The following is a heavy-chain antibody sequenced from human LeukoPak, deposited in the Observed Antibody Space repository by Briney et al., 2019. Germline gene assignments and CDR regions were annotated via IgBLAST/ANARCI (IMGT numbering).Heavy chain of an antibody. CDR2: IWYDASNK. D-gene: IGHD6-13*01. CDR1: GFTFSSFG. Sequence: PGGSLRLSCAASGFTFSSFGMHWVRQALGKGLEWVAVIWYDASNKYYADSVKGRFTISRDNSKNTLYLQMNSLRDDDTAVYYCVRGVGVSRFNYLDSWGQGTLVIVSS. CDR3: VRGVGVSRFNYLDS. J-gene: IGHJ4*02. V-gene: IGHV3-33*01.